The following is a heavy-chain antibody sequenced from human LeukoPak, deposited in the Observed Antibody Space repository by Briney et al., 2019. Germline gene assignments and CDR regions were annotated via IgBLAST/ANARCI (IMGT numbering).Heavy chain of an antibody. CDR1: GYTFTSYY. CDR3: ATGRFYDSSGYLWY. Sequence: ASVKVSCKASGYTFTSYYMHWVRQAPGKGLEWMGGFDPEDGETIYAQKFQGRVTMTEDTSTDTAYMELSSLRSEDTAVYYCATGRFYDSSGYLWYWGQGTLVTVSS. D-gene: IGHD3-22*01. V-gene: IGHV1-24*01. CDR2: FDPEDGET. J-gene: IGHJ4*02.